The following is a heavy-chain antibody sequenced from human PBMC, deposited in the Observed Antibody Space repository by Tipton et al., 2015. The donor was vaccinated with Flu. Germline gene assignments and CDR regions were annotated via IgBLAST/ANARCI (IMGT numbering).Heavy chain of an antibody. CDR3: ARGDCNSTSCLDY. CDR2: IYYSGST. CDR1: GGSISSYY. J-gene: IGHJ4*02. D-gene: IGHD2-2*01. V-gene: IGHV4-59*01. Sequence: TLSLTCTVSGGSISSYYWSWIRQPPGKGLEWIGYIYYSGSTNYNPSLKSRVTISVDTSKNQFPLKLSSVTAADTAVYYCARGDCNSTSCLDYWGQGILVTVSS.